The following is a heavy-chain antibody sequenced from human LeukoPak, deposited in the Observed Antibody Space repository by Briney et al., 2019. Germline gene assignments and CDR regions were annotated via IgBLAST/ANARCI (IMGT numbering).Heavy chain of an antibody. CDR2: INPNSGGT. CDR3: ARGSSSGWYPFDY. D-gene: IGHD6-19*01. V-gene: IGHV1-2*02. Sequence: GASVKVSCKASGYTFTGYYMHWVRQAPGQGLEWMGWINPNSGGTNYAQKFQGRVTMTRDTSISTAYMELSSLRSEDTAVYYCARGSSSGWYPFDYWGQGTLVTVSA. J-gene: IGHJ4*02. CDR1: GYTFTGYY.